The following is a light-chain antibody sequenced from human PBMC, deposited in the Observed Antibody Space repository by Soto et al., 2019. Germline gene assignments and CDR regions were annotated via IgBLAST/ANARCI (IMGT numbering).Light chain of an antibody. V-gene: IGKV1-5*03. Sequence: DVQMAQSPSTLSASVGDRVTITCRASQSIGDWLAWFQQKPGKAPALLIYRASYLESGVPSRFSGSGSGTEFTLTICSLQPDDFSTYYCQHYSTYSGTFGPGTTVEIK. J-gene: IGKJ3*01. CDR2: RAS. CDR1: QSIGDW. CDR3: QHYSTYSGT.